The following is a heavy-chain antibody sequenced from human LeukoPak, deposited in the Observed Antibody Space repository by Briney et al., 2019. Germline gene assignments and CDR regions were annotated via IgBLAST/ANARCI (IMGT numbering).Heavy chain of an antibody. CDR2: IKQDGSEK. V-gene: IGHV3-7*01. Sequence: GGSLRLSCAASGFTFSSYWMSWVRQAPGKGLEGVANIKQDGSEKYYVDSVTGRFTISRDNAKNSLYLQMNSLRAEDTAVYYCARERIQLWSPNFDYWGQGTLVTVSS. J-gene: IGHJ4*02. CDR1: GFTFSSYW. D-gene: IGHD5-18*01. CDR3: ARERIQLWSPNFDY.